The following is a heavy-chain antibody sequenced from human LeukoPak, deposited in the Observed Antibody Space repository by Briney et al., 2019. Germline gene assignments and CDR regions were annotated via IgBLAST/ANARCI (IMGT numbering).Heavy chain of an antibody. CDR2: IIPIFGTA. Sequence: SVKVSCKASGGTFSSYAISWMRQAPGQGLEWMGRIIPIFGTANYAQKFQGRVTITTDESTSTAYMELSSLRSEDTAVYYCASDPSRLYYFDYWGQGTLVTVSS. V-gene: IGHV1-69*05. CDR1: GGTFSSYA. J-gene: IGHJ4*02. CDR3: ASDPSRLYYFDY. D-gene: IGHD3-16*01.